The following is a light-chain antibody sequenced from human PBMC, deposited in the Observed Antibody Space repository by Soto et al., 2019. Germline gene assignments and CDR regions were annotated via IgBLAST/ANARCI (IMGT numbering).Light chain of an antibody. CDR3: QQYDIWPYT. CDR2: GAS. V-gene: IGKV3D-15*01. J-gene: IGKJ2*01. CDR1: QSVNSH. Sequence: EIVLTQSPATLSPSPGESATLSCRTSQSVNSHLAWFQQKPGQAPRLLMYGASTRATGMPDRFSGSGSGTEFTLIISSLQSEDFAVYYCQQYDIWPYTFGQGTKVDIK.